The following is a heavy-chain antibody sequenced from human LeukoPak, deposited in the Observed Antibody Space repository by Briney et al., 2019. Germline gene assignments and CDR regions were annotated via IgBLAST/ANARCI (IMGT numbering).Heavy chain of an antibody. CDR3: ARGPLWFGELSRFQH. CDR2: ISQSGSA. J-gene: IGHJ1*01. CDR1: GDSSGGAISSSAW. Sequence: SGTLSLTCTVSGDSSGGAISSSAWWSWVRQSPGKGLEWIGEISQSGSARYNPSLKSRVTISVDTSKNQFSLKLSSVTAADTAVYYCARGPLWFGELSRFQHWGQGTLVTVSS. D-gene: IGHD3-10*01. V-gene: IGHV4-4*02.